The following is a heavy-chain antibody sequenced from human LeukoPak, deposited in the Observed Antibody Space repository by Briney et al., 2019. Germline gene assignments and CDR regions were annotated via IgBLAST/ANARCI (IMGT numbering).Heavy chain of an antibody. CDR2: ISYDGSNK. D-gene: IGHD2-2*02. J-gene: IGHJ4*02. CDR3: AKDPGLGYXSSTSXYIFDX. Sequence: PGGSLRLSCAASGFTFSSYSMNWVRQAPGKGLEWVAVISYDGSNKYYADSVKGRFTISRDNSKNTLYLQMNSLRAEDTAVYYCAKDPGLGYXSSTSXYIFDXWGQGTLVTVSS. CDR1: GFTFSSYS. V-gene: IGHV3-30*18.